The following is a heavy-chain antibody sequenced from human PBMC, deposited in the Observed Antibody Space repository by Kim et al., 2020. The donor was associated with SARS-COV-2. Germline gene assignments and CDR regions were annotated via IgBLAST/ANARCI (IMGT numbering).Heavy chain of an antibody. CDR1: GFTFSSYE. V-gene: IGHV3-48*03. J-gene: IGHJ4*02. CDR3: ARDDNGSGSTTH. D-gene: IGHD3-10*01. Sequence: GGSLRLSCAASGFTFSSYEMNWVRPAPGKGLEWVSYISSSGSTIYYADSVKGRFTISRDNAKNSLYLQMNSLRAEDTAVYYCARDDNGSGSTTHWGQGTLVTVSS. CDR2: ISSSGSTI.